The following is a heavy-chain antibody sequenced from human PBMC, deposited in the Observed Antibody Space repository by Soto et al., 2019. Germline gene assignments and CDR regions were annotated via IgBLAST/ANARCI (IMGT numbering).Heavy chain of an antibody. CDR1: GFTFSILA. CDR2: IDYTGGTT. J-gene: IGHJ4*02. D-gene: IGHD6-19*01. V-gene: IGHV3-23*01. CDR3: AKDATRTSGWYYFDY. Sequence: PGGSLRLSCAASGFTFSILAMGWVRQAPGKGLEWVSVIDYTGGTTYYTDSVKGRFIISRDNSKKILYLQTNSLRTEDTAIYYCAKDATRTSGWYYFDYWGRGALVTVSS.